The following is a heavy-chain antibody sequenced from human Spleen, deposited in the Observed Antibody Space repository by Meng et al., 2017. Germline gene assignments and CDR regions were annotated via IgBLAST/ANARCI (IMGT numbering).Heavy chain of an antibody. CDR3: ARSPIDKYDLSALPLDY. D-gene: IGHD3-22*01. CDR1: GFTFSSYA. CDR2: IYSCGST. V-gene: IGHV3-66*02. Sequence: GESLKISCAASGFTFSSYAMSWVRQAPGKGLEWVSVIYSCGSTYYADSVKGRFTISRDNSKNTLYLQMNSLRAEDTAVYYCARSPIDKYDLSALPLDYWGQGTLVTVSS. J-gene: IGHJ4*02.